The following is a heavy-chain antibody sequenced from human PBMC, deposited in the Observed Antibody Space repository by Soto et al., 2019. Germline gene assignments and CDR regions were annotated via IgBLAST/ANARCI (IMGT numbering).Heavy chain of an antibody. CDR3: ARENWYSMDV. D-gene: IGHD1-20*01. CDR1: GFTFRSYF. CDR2: VTGDGSTT. V-gene: IGHV3-74*01. Sequence: EVQLVESGGGSVQPGGSLRLSCAASGFTFRSYFMAWVRQAPGKGLVLVSQVTGDGSTTNYADSVRGRFTISRDNAKNTLYLQMNSLREEDTAIYYCARENWYSMDVWGQGTTVTVSS. J-gene: IGHJ6*02.